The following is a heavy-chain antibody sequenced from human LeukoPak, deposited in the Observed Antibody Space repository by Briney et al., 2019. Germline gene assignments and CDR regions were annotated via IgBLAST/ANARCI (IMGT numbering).Heavy chain of an antibody. CDR1: GFTFSDYY. CDR2: INHSGST. Sequence: GSLRLSCAASGFTFSDYYMSWIRQAPGKGLEWIGEINHSGSTNYNPSLKSRVTISVDTSKNQFSLKLSSVTAADTAVYYCARGRRAYSSSSNWFDPWGQGTLVTVSS. D-gene: IGHD6-6*01. CDR3: ARGRRAYSSSSNWFDP. J-gene: IGHJ5*02. V-gene: IGHV4-34*01.